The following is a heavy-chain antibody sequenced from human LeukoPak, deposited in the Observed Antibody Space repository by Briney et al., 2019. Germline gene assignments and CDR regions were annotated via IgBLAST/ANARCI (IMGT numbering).Heavy chain of an antibody. J-gene: IGHJ5*02. CDR1: GGSISSYY. V-gene: IGHV4-59*01. CDR3: AREGSGSYWVKGWFDP. D-gene: IGHD3-10*01. CDR2: IYYSGST. Sequence: SETLSLTCTVSGGSISSYYWSWIRQPPGKGLEWIGYIYYSGSTNYNPSLKSRVTISVDTSKNQFSLKLSSVTAADTAVYYCAREGSGSYWVKGWFDPWGQGTLVTVSS.